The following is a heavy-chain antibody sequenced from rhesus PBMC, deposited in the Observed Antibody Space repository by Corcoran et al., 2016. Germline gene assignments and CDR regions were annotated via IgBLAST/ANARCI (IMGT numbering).Heavy chain of an antibody. CDR2: INSAGSST. D-gene: IGHD4-23*01. J-gene: IGHJ4*01. V-gene: IGHV3-28*02. Sequence: EVQLVESGGGLAKPGGSLRVSCASSGFTFSNYGMYWVGQAPGKGLEGISAINSAGSSTYYADSVKDRFTISRENAKNTLYLQMDSLRAEDTAVYYCAKGGEYSNYPFDYWGQGVLVTVSS. CDR1: GFTFSNYG. CDR3: AKGGEYSNYPFDY.